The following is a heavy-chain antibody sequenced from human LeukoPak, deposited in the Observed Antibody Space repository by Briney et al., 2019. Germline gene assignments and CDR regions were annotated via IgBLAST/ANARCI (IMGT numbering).Heavy chain of an antibody. CDR1: GYTFTSYY. CDR3: ATYSSSWYGMDA. CDR2: INPSGGST. J-gene: IGHJ6*02. D-gene: IGHD6-13*01. V-gene: IGHV1-46*01. Sequence: ASVKVSCKASGYTFTSYYMHWVRQAPGQGLEWMGIINPSGGSTSYAQKFQGRVTMTRDTSTSTAYMELSSLRSEDTAVYYCATYSSSWYGMDAWGQGTTVTVSS.